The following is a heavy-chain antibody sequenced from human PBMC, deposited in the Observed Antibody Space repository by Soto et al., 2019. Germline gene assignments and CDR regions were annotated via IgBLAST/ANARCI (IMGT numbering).Heavy chain of an antibody. CDR3: AKGRGYCSSTSCYVGSDY. D-gene: IGHD2-2*01. Sequence: EVQLLESGGGLVQPGGSLRLSCAASGFSFSSYAMSWVRQAPGKGLEWVSAISGSGGRTYYADSVKGRFTISRDNSKNTLYVQMNSLRAEDTAVYYCAKGRGYCSSTSCYVGSDYWGQGTLVTVSS. CDR1: GFSFSSYA. V-gene: IGHV3-23*01. CDR2: ISGSGGRT. J-gene: IGHJ4*02.